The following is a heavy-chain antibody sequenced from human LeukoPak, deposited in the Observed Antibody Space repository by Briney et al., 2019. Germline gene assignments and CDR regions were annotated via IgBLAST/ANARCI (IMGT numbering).Heavy chain of an antibody. CDR3: ARGGGYSSGWPYFDY. CDR2: IYYSGST. Sequence: SETLSLTCSVSDGSVSSGSYYWSWIRQPPGKGLEWIGYIYYSGSTNYNPSLKSRVTISADTSKNQFSLKLNSVTAADTAVYYCARGGGYSSGWPYFDYWGQGTLVTVSS. CDR1: DGSVSSGSYY. D-gene: IGHD6-19*01. J-gene: IGHJ4*02. V-gene: IGHV4-61*01.